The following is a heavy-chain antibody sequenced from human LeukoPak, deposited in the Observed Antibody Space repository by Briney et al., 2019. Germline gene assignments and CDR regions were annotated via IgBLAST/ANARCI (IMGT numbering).Heavy chain of an antibody. CDR2: MNPNSGST. Sequence: ASVKVSCKASGYTFTSYDINWVRQATGQGLEWMGWMNPNSGSTGYAQKFQGRVTMTRNTSISTAYMELSSLRSEDTAVYYCARGQDSSGYYSYYYYYYMDVWGKGTTVAVSS. CDR1: GYTFTSYD. J-gene: IGHJ6*03. D-gene: IGHD3-22*01. V-gene: IGHV1-8*01. CDR3: ARGQDSSGYYSYYYYYYMDV.